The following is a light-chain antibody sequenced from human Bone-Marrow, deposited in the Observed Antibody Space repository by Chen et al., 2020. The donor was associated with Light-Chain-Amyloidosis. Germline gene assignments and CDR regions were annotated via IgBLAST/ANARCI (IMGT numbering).Light chain of an antibody. CDR2: GAS. J-gene: IGKJ1*01. V-gene: IGKV3-20*01. CDR1: RVTSNTF. CDR3: QQYDNSHWT. Sequence: EIVLTQSPGTLSLSPGERATLSCGASRVTSNTFLAWYQQKPGQAPRLLIYGASYRATGIPDRFSGSGSGTDFTLTISRLEPEDFAVYYCQQYDNSHWTFGQGTKVEIK.